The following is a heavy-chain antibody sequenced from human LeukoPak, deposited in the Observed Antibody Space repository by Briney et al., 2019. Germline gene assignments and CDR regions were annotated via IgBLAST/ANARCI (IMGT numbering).Heavy chain of an antibody. CDR3: VRGFLAARRFDY. Sequence: SETLSLTCAVYGGSFSGYYWSWIRQPPGKGLEWIGEINHSGSTNYNPSLKSRVTISVDTSKNQFSLKLSSVTAADTAVYYCVRGFLAARRFDYWGQGTLVTVSS. CDR1: GGSFSGYY. J-gene: IGHJ4*02. V-gene: IGHV4-34*01. CDR2: INHSGST. D-gene: IGHD6-6*01.